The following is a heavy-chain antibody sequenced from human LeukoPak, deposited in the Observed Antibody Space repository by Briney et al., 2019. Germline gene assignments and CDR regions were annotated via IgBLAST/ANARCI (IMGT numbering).Heavy chain of an antibody. D-gene: IGHD3-10*01. CDR2: IKQDGSEK. Sequence: GGSLRLSCAASGFTFSSYWMSWVRQAPGKGLEWVANIKQDGSEKYYVDSVKGRFTISRDNSKNTLYLQMNSLRAEDTAVYYCAKDTYYYGSGSYYVNPEFDYWGQGTLVTVSS. CDR3: AKDTYYYGSGSYYVNPEFDY. V-gene: IGHV3-7*03. J-gene: IGHJ4*02. CDR1: GFTFSSYW.